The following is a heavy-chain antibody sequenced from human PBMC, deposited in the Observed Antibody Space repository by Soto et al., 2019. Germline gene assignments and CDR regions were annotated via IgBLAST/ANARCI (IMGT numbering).Heavy chain of an antibody. V-gene: IGHV1-18*01. D-gene: IGHD3-16*01. CDR3: ARDLGKVLGTRTDY. J-gene: IGHJ4*02. CDR1: GYNFRNYG. CDR2: ISAYNRNT. Sequence: QVQLVQSGAEVKKPGASVKDSCKASGYNFRNYGISWVRQAPEQGLEWMGWISAYNRNTYYAQKFQRRVTMIRYTSTHSAYMDLRRLISDETAVSYCARDLGKVLGTRTDYWGLRTLVTVS.